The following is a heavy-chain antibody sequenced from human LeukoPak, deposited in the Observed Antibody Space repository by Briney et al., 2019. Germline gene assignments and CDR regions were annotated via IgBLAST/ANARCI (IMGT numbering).Heavy chain of an antibody. J-gene: IGHJ4*02. CDR2: ISYDGSNK. D-gene: IGHD5-12*01. CDR3: AREFGHDRWYFDY. Sequence: GRSLRLSCAASGFTFSSYGMHWVRQAPGKGLEWVAVISYDGSNKYYADSVKGRFTISRDNSLNTLHLQMNSLRTGDTAVYYCAREFGHDRWYFDYWGQGALVTVSS. CDR1: GFTFSSYG. V-gene: IGHV3-30*03.